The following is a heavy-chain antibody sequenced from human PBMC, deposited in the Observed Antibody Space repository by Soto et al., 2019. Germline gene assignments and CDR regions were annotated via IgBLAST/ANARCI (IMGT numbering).Heavy chain of an antibody. D-gene: IGHD3-10*01. J-gene: IGHJ4*02. Sequence: VFLRLPCGAAEFTCSNYAMTYVHQAPGKGLEWVSGLNGSGGSTYSADSVKGRFAISRDNSKNTLYLQMSSLRGGDTAVYYCARGFSAGKGSPPDYWGQGTLVTVSS. V-gene: IGHV3-23*01. CDR3: ARGFSAGKGSPPDY. CDR2: LNGSGGST. CDR1: EFTCSNYA.